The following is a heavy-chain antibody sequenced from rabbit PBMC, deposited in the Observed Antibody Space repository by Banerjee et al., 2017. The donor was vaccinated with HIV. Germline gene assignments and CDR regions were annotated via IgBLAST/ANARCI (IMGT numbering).Heavy chain of an antibody. Sequence: QEQLEESGGDLVQPEGSLTLTCKASGFDFSSNAMCWVRQAPGKGLEWIGCIYAGSGSAYYASWAKGRFTISKISSTTATLQMTSLTAADTATYFCARDSGGYPDFDLWGQGTLVTVS. D-gene: IGHD1-1*01. J-gene: IGHJ4*01. CDR3: ARDSGGYPDFDL. CDR2: IYAGSGSA. V-gene: IGHV1S45*01. CDR1: GFDFSSNA.